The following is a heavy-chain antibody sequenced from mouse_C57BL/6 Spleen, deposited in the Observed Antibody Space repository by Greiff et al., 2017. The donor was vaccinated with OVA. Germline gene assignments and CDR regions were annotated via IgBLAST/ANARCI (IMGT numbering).Heavy chain of an antibody. V-gene: IGHV1-62-2*01. CDR1: GYTFTEYT. CDR3: ARREERRYYFDY. J-gene: IGHJ2*01. CDR2: FYPGRGSI. Sequence: QVQLQQSGAELVKPGASVKLSCKASGYTFTEYTIHWVKQRSGQGLEWIGWFYPGRGSIKYNEKFKDKATLTAAQSSSTVDMELSRMTSEDSAVYFCARREERRYYFDYWGQGTTLTVSS.